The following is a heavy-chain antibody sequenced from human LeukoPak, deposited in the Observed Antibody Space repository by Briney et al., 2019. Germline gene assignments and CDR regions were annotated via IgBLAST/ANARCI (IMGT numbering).Heavy chain of an antibody. CDR1: GGSISSSSYY. Sequence: SETPSLTCTVSGGSISSSSYYWGWIRQPPGKGLEWIGSMYYSGSTYYNPSLKSRVTISVDTSKNQFSLKLSSVTAADTAMYYCARHRITIFGVVIPHAFDIWGQGTMVTASS. CDR3: ARHRITIFGVVIPHAFDI. J-gene: IGHJ3*02. D-gene: IGHD3-3*01. CDR2: MYYSGST. V-gene: IGHV4-39*01.